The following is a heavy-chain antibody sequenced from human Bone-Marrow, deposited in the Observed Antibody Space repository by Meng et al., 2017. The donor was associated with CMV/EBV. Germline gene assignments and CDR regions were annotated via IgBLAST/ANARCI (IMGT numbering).Heavy chain of an antibody. J-gene: IGHJ4*02. CDR3: ARVPGIVGARPPFDY. CDR1: GYTFTGYY. D-gene: IGHD1-26*01. V-gene: IGHV1-2*02. Sequence: ASVKVSCKASGYTFTGYYMHWVRQAPGQGLEWMGWINPNSGGTNYAQKFQGRVTMTRDTSISTAYMELSRLRSDDTAVYYCARVPGIVGARPPFDYWGQGTLVTVSS. CDR2: INPNSGGT.